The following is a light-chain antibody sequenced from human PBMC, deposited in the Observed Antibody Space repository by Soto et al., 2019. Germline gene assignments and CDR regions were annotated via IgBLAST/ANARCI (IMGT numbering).Light chain of an antibody. CDR3: AAWDDSLSGRYV. V-gene: IGLV1-47*02. J-gene: IGLJ1*01. CDR1: SSDIGSNY. CDR2: GNS. Sequence: QPVLAQPPSASGSPGQRVTISCSGSSSDIGSNYVYWYQQLPGTAPKLLIFGNSQRPSGVPDRFSGSKSGTAASLAINGLRSEDEADYYCAAWDDSLSGRYVFGTGTKVTVL.